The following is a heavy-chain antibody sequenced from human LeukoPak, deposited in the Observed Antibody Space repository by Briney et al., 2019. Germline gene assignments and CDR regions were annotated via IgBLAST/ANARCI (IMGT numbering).Heavy chain of an antibody. D-gene: IGHD6-19*01. CDR2: MRYDGTDE. Sequence: GGSLRLSCAASGFTFSTYGMHWVRQAPGKGLEWVTLMRYDGTDEYYADSVKGRLTISRDNSKGTLFLQMSSLRPEDTAVYYCARDLSKHSSGWSFDSWGQGTLVTVSS. CDR3: ARDLSKHSSGWSFDS. V-gene: IGHV3-30*02. J-gene: IGHJ4*02. CDR1: GFTFSTYG.